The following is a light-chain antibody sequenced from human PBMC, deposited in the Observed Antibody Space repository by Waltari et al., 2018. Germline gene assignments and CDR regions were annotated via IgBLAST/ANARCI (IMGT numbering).Light chain of an antibody. J-gene: IGLJ3*02. Sequence: QSALTQPASVSGSPGQSITIPCPGTSSVVANYHLVSWYQQYPGKAPKVMIYDDNRRPSGVSDRFSGSKSGNTASLTITGVQAEDEADYYCCSYAGSYTWVFGGGTKLTVL. CDR1: SSVVANYHL. V-gene: IGLV2-23*01. CDR2: DDN. CDR3: CSYAGSYTWV.